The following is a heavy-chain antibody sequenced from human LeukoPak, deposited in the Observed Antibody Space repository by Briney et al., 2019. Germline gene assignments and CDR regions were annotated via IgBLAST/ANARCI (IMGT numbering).Heavy chain of an antibody. D-gene: IGHD2-2*01. J-gene: IGHJ3*02. CDR1: GGSISSYY. Sequence: SETLSLTCTVSGGSISSYYWSWIRQPPGKGLEWIGYIYYSGSTNYNPSLKSRVTLSVDTSKNQFSLKLSSVTAADTAVYYCARGLRRGSSTSVPPFAFDIWGQGTMVTVSS. V-gene: IGHV4-59*01. CDR3: ARGLRRGSSTSVPPFAFDI. CDR2: IYYSGST.